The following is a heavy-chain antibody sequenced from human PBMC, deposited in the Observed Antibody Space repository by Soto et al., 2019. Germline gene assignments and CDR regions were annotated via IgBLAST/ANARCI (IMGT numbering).Heavy chain of an antibody. CDR1: GFTFGDYW. V-gene: IGHV3-74*03. J-gene: IGHJ5*02. Sequence: GGSLRLSCAASGFTFGDYWMHWVRQPPGKGPEWVSRMTGDGRTTQYADSVKGRFTASRDNAKSTAYLQICSLKAEDTAVYYCARDRITMVRGVKGWFDPWGQGTLVTVSS. CDR2: MTGDGRTT. CDR3: ARDRITMVRGVKGWFDP. D-gene: IGHD3-10*01.